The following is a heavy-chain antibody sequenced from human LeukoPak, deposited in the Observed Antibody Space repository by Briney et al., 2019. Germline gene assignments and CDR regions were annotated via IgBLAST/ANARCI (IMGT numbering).Heavy chain of an antibody. V-gene: IGHV3-21*01. J-gene: IGHJ4*02. CDR2: VSSSSSYI. CDR1: GFTFSSYN. CDR3: ARDYDTLTGYRFDY. Sequence: GGSLRLSCAASGFTFSSYNMNWVRQAPGKGLEWVSSVSSSSSYIYYADSVKGRFTISRDNAKNSLYLQMNSLRDEDTAVYYCARDYDTLTGYRFDYWGQGTLVTVSS. D-gene: IGHD3-9*01.